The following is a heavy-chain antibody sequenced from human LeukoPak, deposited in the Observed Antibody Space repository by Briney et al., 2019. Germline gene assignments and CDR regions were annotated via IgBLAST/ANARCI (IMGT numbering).Heavy chain of an antibody. D-gene: IGHD3-22*01. CDR2: INRSGST. Sequence: SETLSLTCAMYGGSLSGHYWSWIRQPPGKRLEWIGEINRSGSTRYSPSLKSRFTISVDTSKYQFSLKLTSVTAADTALYYCARDGGYDTDAFDIWGQGTMVSVSS. J-gene: IGHJ3*02. CDR1: GGSLSGHY. V-gene: IGHV4-34*01. CDR3: ARDGGYDTDAFDI.